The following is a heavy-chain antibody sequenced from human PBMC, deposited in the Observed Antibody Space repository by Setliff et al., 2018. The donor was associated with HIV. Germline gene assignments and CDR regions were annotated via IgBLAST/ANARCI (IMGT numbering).Heavy chain of an antibody. CDR2: IHHSGSV. Sequence: SETLSLTCPVSGYSISSGYYWGWIRQPPGKGLEWIGNIHHSGSVYYNLSLKRRVTISVDTSKNQFSLKLTSATAADTAVYYCATGKNSGYDSDAFDIWGQGTMVTVSS. J-gene: IGHJ3*02. CDR3: ATGKNSGYDSDAFDI. V-gene: IGHV4-38-2*01. D-gene: IGHD5-12*01. CDR1: GYSISSGYY.